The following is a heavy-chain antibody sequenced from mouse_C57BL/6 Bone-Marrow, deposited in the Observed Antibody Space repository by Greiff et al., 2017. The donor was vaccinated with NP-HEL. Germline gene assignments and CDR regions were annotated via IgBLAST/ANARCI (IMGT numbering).Heavy chain of an antibody. CDR1: GFTFTDYY. J-gene: IGHJ3*01. V-gene: IGHV7-3*01. D-gene: IGHD1-1*02. CDR3: ALWNPPGFAY. CDR2: IRNKANGYTT. Sequence: EVHLVESGGGLVQPGGSLSLSCAASGFTFTDYYMSWVRQPPGKALEWLGFIRNKANGYTTEYSASVKGRFTISRDNSQSILYLQMNALRAEDSATYYCALWNPPGFAYWGQGTLVTVSA.